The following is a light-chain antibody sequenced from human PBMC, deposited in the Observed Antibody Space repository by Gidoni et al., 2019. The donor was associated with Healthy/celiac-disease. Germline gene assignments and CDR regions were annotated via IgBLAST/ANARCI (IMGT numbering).Light chain of an antibody. Sequence: EIVLTQSPATLSWSPGERATLTCRASQSVSSYLAWYQQKPGQAPRLLIYDASSRATGIPARFSGSGSGTDFTLTISSLEPEDFAVYYCQQRSNWFTFGQGTRLEIK. CDR1: QSVSSY. CDR2: DAS. CDR3: QQRSNWFT. J-gene: IGKJ5*01. V-gene: IGKV3-11*01.